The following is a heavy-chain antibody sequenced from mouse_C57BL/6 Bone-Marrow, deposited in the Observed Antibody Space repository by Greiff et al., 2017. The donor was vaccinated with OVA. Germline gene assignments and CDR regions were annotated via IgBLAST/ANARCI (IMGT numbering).Heavy chain of an antibody. D-gene: IGHD2-3*01. Sequence: VQLQQSGPELVKPGASVKISCKASGYAFSSSWMNWVKQRPGKGLEWIGRIYPGDGDTNYNGKFKGKATLTADKSSSTAYMPLSSLTSEDSAVYFCARHEDGYYASYFDYTGQGTTLTVSS. CDR3: ARHEDGYYASYFDY. CDR2: IYPGDGDT. J-gene: IGHJ2*01. V-gene: IGHV1-82*01. CDR1: GYAFSSSW.